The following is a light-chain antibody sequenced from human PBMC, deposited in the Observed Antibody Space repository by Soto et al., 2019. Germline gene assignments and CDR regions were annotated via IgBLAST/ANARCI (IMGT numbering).Light chain of an antibody. CDR2: LNSDGSH. V-gene: IGLV4-69*01. CDR3: QTWATGIRV. Sequence: QSVLTQSPSASASLGASVKLTCTLSSGHSNYAIAWHQQQPENGPRYLMNLNSDGSHTKGDGIPDRFSGSSSGAERYLTISSLQSEDEADYYCQTWATGIRVFGGGTQLTVL. CDR1: SGHSNYA. J-gene: IGLJ3*02.